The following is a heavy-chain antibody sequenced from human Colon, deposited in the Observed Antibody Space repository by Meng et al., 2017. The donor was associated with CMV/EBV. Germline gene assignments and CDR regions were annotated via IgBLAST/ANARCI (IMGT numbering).Heavy chain of an antibody. CDR1: GGSMSRNC. D-gene: IGHD3-10*01. Sequence: QVQRQESGPGLVKPSETRSLTCAVSGGSMSRNCWSWIRQPPGKGLEWIGYVCYNGITDYNASLKSRVTISVDTSKNQFSLRLSSVTAADTAVYYCARVGAMVRGPHFDNWGQGTLVTVSS. CDR2: VCYNGIT. CDR3: ARVGAMVRGPHFDN. J-gene: IGHJ4*02. V-gene: IGHV4-59*12.